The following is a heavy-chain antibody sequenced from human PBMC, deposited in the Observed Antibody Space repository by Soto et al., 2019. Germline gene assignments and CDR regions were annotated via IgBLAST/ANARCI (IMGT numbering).Heavy chain of an antibody. Sequence: QVQLVQSGAEVKKPGASVKVSCKASGYTFNSYGLSWVRQAPGQGLEWMGWISAYNGNTNYAQKLQGRVTMTTDTSTTTAYMELRSLRSDDTAVYYCVRELVGAYYYGSGRDYWGQGTLVTVSS. CDR3: VRELVGAYYYGSGRDY. CDR1: GYTFNSYG. CDR2: ISAYNGNT. D-gene: IGHD3-10*01. J-gene: IGHJ4*02. V-gene: IGHV1-18*01.